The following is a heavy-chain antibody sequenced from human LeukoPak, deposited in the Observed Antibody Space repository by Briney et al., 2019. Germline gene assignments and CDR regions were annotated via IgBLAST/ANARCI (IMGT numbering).Heavy chain of an antibody. V-gene: IGHV3-7*01. CDR3: ARDTGCSGGSCYSFYDY. J-gene: IGHJ4*02. Sequence: PGGSLRLSCAASGLTFRSYWMTWVRQAPGKGLEWVANIKEDGSGEYYVDSVKGRFTISRDNAKNSLYLQMNSLRAEDTAVYYCARDTGCSGGSCYSFYDYWGQGTLVTVSS. D-gene: IGHD2-15*01. CDR2: IKEDGSGE. CDR1: GLTFRSYW.